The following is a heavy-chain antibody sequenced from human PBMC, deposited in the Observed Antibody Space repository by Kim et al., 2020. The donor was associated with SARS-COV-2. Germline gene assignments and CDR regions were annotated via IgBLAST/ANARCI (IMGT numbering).Heavy chain of an antibody. CDR1: GYTFTSYD. CDR3: AVMKSLRYFDWFKLPLDY. V-gene: IGHV1-8*01. J-gene: IGHJ4*02. Sequence: ASVKVSCKASGYTFTSYDINWVRQATGQGLEWMGWMNPNSGNTGYAQKFQGRVTMTRNTSISTAYMELSSLRSEDTAVYYCAVMKSLRYFDWFKLPLDYWGQGTLVTVSS. D-gene: IGHD3-9*01. CDR2: MNPNSGNT.